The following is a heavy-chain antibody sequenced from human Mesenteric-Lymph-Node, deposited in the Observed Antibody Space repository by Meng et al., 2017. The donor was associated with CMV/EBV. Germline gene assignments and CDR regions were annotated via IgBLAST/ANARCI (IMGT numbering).Heavy chain of an antibody. CDR2: ISSSSSYI. D-gene: IGHD3-10*01. CDR1: GFTFSSYS. CDR3: ARPTREYYFDY. J-gene: IGHJ4*02. Sequence: EVQLVESGGGLVKPGRSLRLSCAASGFTFSSYSMNWVRQAPGKGLEWVSSISSSSSYIYYADSVKGRFTISRDNAKNSLYLQMNSLRAEDTAVYYCARPTREYYFDYWGQGTLVTVSS. V-gene: IGHV3-21*01.